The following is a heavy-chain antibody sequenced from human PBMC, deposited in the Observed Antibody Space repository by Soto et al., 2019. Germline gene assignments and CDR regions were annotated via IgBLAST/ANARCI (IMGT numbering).Heavy chain of an antibody. CDR2: INHSGST. CDR1: GGSFSGYY. Sequence: PSETLSLTCAVYGGSFSGYYWSWIRQPPGKGLEWIGEINHSGSTNYNPSLKSRVTISVDTSKNQFSLKLSSVTAADTAVYYCASGSYLWGFFYWGQGTLVTVSS. CDR3: ASGSYLWGFFY. V-gene: IGHV4-34*01. D-gene: IGHD1-26*01. J-gene: IGHJ4*02.